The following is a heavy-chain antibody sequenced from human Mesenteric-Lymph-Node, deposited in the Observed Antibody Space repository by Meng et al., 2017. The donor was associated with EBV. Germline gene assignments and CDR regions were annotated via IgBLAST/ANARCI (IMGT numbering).Heavy chain of an antibody. D-gene: IGHD3-10*01. CDR3: ARGRRDYDSGSYPDFDY. V-gene: IGHV1-18*01. CDR2: ISTYNGNT. Sequence: VQLGQSGAEVKKPGASVRVSCKSSGYTFTSYGISWVRQAPGQGLEWMGWISTYNGNTNYAQKVQGRVTMTRETSTSTAYMELRSLRSDDTAVYYCARGRRDYDSGSYPDFDYWGQGTLVTVSS. J-gene: IGHJ4*02. CDR1: GYTFTSYG.